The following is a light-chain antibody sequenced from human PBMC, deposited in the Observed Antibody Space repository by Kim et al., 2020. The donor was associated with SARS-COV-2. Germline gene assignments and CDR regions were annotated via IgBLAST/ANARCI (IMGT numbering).Light chain of an antibody. CDR2: ANS. J-gene: IGLJ3*02. CDR3: QSYDTSLSGWV. V-gene: IGLV1-40*01. CDR1: TSNIGAHFD. Sequence: QSVLTQPPSVSGAPGQSVTISCAGSTSNIGAHFDVHWYQQLPETAPKLLIYANSNRPSGVPDRFSGSKSGTSASLAITGLQADDEADYYCQSYDTSLSGWVFGGGTQLTVL.